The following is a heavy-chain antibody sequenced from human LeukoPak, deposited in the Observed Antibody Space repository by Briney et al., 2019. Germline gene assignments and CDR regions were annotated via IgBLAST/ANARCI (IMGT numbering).Heavy chain of an antibody. J-gene: IGHJ4*02. D-gene: IGHD6-13*01. V-gene: IGHV3-7*01. CDR2: INQDGSEK. CDR1: RFTFSNYW. CDR3: ARDRRTNSWANARFDY. Sequence: PGGSLRLSCAVSRFTFSNYWMTWVRQAPGKGLEWVANINQDGSEKNYVDSVKGRFTISRDNAENSLYLQMNSLRAEDTAVYYCARDRRTNSWANARFDYWGQGTLVTVSS.